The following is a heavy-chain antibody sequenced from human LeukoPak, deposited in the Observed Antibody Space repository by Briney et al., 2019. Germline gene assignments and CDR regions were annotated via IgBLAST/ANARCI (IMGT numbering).Heavy chain of an antibody. J-gene: IGHJ4*02. CDR2: IRRKTDGGTT. CDR3: ARSPYYYLSGDY. Sequence: GGSLRLSCAASGFTFRDAWMSWVRQAPGKGLEGVGRIRRKTDGGTTEYAAPVKGRFTISRDNAKNSLYLQMTSLRAEDTAVYYCARSPYYYLSGDYWGQGTLVTVSS. V-gene: IGHV3-15*01. CDR1: GFTFRDAW. D-gene: IGHD3-10*01.